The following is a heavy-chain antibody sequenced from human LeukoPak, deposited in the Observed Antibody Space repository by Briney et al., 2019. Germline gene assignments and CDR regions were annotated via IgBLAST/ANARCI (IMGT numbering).Heavy chain of an antibody. J-gene: IGHJ3*02. CDR1: GYTFTSYD. CDR2: MNPNSGNT. D-gene: IGHD5-18*01. Sequence: ASVKVSCKASGYTFTSYDINWVRQATGQGLEWMGWMNPNSGNTGYAQKFQGRVTITRNTSISTAYMELSSLRSEDTAVYYCARGPDTAMGIGDAFDTWGQGTMVTVSS. V-gene: IGHV1-8*03. CDR3: ARGPDTAMGIGDAFDT.